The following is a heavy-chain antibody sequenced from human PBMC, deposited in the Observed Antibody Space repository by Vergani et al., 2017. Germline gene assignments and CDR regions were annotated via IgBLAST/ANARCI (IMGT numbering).Heavy chain of an antibody. CDR1: GGSLSSGSYY. J-gene: IGHJ3*02. D-gene: IGHD4-23*01. CDR2: IYNSGST. Sequence: QVNLQESGPGLLKPSQTLSLTCTVSGGSLSSGSYYWSWVRQRPGKGLEWIGYIYNSGSTYYNPSLKSRVTISVDASKNQFSLKLSSVTAADTAVYYCASQDDHNGNPGAFDIWGQWTKVTVSS. CDR3: ASQDDHNGNPGAFDI. V-gene: IGHV4-31*03.